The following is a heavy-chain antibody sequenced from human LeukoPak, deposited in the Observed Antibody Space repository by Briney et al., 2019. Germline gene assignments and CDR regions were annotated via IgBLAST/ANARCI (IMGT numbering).Heavy chain of an antibody. CDR2: INHRGST. D-gene: IGHD6-19*01. CDR1: GGSFSGYY. V-gene: IGHV4-34*01. J-gene: IGHJ4*02. CDR3: ARGLPYSSGWYGGRVAYYFDY. Sequence: SETLSLTCAVYGGSFSGYYWSWIRQPPGKGLEWIGEINHRGSTNYNPSLRSRVTISVDTSKNQFSLKLSSVTAADTAVYYCARGLPYSSGWYGGRVAYYFDYWGQGTLVTVSS.